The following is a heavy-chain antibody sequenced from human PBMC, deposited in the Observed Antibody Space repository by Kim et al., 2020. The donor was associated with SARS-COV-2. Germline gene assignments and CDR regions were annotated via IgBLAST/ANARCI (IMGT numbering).Heavy chain of an antibody. CDR2: ISHDAREK. Sequence: GGSLRLFCAASGFTFSNYAMHWVRRAPGKGLEWVAVISHDAREKFFADSVKGRFPISRDNSNNTLCLQMNSLSAEATAIYYCARDIPGTEDFDFWGQGTL. J-gene: IGHJ4*02. V-gene: IGHV3-30*04. CDR3: ARDIPGTEDFDF. CDR1: GFTFSNYA. D-gene: IGHD1-7*01.